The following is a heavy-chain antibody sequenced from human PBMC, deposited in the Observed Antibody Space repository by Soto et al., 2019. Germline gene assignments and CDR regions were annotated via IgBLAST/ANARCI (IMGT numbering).Heavy chain of an antibody. CDR3: AKELGQLEPQTYPYYNGREA. J-gene: IGHJ6*02. Sequence: GGSLRLSCAASGFTFSTYAMGWVRQAPGKGLEWVSAISGSGGRTYYADSVKGRFTISRDNSKNTLYLQMNSLRAEDTAVYYCAKELGQLEPQTYPYYNGREAWGQGT. V-gene: IGHV3-23*01. D-gene: IGHD1-1*01. CDR2: ISGSGGRT. CDR1: GFTFSTYA.